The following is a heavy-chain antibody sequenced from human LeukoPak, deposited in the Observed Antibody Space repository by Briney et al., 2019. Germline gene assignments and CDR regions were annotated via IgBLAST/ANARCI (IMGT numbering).Heavy chain of an antibody. CDR1: GDSISSRTYY. J-gene: IGHJ4*02. CDR3: ARLAYDSSGYYGYFDY. D-gene: IGHD3-22*01. Sequence: SETLSLTCTVSGDSISSRTYYWGWIRQPPGKGLEWIGSIYYSGSTYYNPSLKSRVTISVDTSKNQLSLKLSSVTAADTAVYYCARLAYDSSGYYGYFDYWGQGTLVTVSS. CDR2: IYYSGST. V-gene: IGHV4-39*07.